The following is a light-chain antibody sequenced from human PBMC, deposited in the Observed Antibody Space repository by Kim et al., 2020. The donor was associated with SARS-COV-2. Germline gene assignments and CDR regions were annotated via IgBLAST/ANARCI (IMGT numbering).Light chain of an antibody. CDR1: SANIGSNY. J-gene: IGLJ3*02. CDR2: RNN. Sequence: GQRVTFPCSGSSANIGSNYVYWYQQLPGTAPKLLIYRNNQRPSGVPDRFSGSKSGTSASLAISGLRSEDEADYYCAAWDDSLSGWVFGGGTQLTVL. CDR3: AAWDDSLSGWV. V-gene: IGLV1-47*01.